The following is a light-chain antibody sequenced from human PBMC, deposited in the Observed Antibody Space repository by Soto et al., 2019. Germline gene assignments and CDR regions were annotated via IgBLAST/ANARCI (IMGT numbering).Light chain of an antibody. CDR1: KNDIGVYDF. V-gene: IGLV2-14*01. CDR2: EVS. CDR3: SSYTSIITLYV. Sequence: QSALTQPPSASGSPGQSVTISCTGTKNDIGVYDFVSWYQHHPGKAPRLMIYEVSNRPSGVSNRFSGSKSGNTASLTISGLQAEDEADYYCSSYTSIITLYVFGSGTKVT. J-gene: IGLJ1*01.